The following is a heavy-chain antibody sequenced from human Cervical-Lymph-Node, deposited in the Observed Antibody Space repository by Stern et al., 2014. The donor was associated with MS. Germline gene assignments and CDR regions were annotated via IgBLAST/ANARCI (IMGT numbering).Heavy chain of an antibody. CDR1: GFSLSTDGMR. Sequence: QITLKESGPALVNPTQALTLTCSFSGFSLSTDGMRVGWIRQPPGKALEWLAGIDVDDDKFYTPCLKTRLTISKDTSKNQVVLTVTNMDPVDTATYYCARSLAGVFDYWGQGALVTVSS. CDR2: IDVDDDK. CDR3: ARSLAGVFDY. J-gene: IGHJ4*02. V-gene: IGHV2-70*04.